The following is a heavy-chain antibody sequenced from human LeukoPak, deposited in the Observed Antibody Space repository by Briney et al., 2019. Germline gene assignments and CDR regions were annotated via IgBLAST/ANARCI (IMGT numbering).Heavy chain of an antibody. Sequence: SETLSLTCTVSGGSISSGDYYWSWIRQPPGKGLEWIGYIYYSGSTYFNPSLKSRVTISVDTSKNQFSLKLSSVTAADTAVYYCARSSMVRGVISPGDDYWGQGTLVTVSS. CDR2: IYYSGST. V-gene: IGHV4-30-4*01. D-gene: IGHD3-10*01. CDR3: ARSSMVRGVISPGDDY. CDR1: GGSISSGDYY. J-gene: IGHJ4*02.